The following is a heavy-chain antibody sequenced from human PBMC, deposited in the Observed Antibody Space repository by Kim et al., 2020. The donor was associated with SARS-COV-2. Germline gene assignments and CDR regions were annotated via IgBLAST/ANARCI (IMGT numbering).Heavy chain of an antibody. CDR2: ISSSSSYT. V-gene: IGHV3-11*05. J-gene: IGHJ6*02. Sequence: GGSLRLSCAASGFTFSDYYMSWIRQAPGKGLEWVSYISSSSSYTNYADSVKGRFTISRDNAKNSLYLQMNSLRAEDTAVYYCARDRRQLVLRNYYYGMDVWGQVTTVTVSS. CDR1: GFTFSDYY. CDR3: ARDRRQLVLRNYYYGMDV. D-gene: IGHD6-6*01.